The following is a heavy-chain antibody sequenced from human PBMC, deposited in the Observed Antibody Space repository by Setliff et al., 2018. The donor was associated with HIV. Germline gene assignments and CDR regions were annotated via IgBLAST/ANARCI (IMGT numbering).Heavy chain of an antibody. D-gene: IGHD6-13*01. CDR2: ITPSDSYT. CDR3: ARDTYSSSPPLGYLY. Sequence: GASVKVSCKASGYIFTSHKIHWVRQAPGQGLEWMGIITPSDSYTVYAQKFQGRVTMTRDTSTSTVYMELSSLRAEDTAVYYCARDTYSSSPPLGYLYWGQGTLVTVSS. J-gene: IGHJ4*02. V-gene: IGHV1-46*01. CDR1: GYIFTSHK.